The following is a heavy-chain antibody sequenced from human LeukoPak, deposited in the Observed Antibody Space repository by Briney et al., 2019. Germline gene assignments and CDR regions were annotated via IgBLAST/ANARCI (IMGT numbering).Heavy chain of an antibody. J-gene: IGHJ6*03. D-gene: IGHD2-2*01. CDR3: ARSSISPHYYFYYMDV. CDR1: GFTFSSYA. V-gene: IGHV3-30*01. CDR2: ISYDGNDK. Sequence: GRSLRLSCAASGFTFSSYAMHWVRQAPGKGLEWVAFISYDGNDKYFADSVKGRFTISRDISKNTLYLQMNSLRAEDTAVYYCARSSISPHYYFYYMDVWGKGTTVTVSS.